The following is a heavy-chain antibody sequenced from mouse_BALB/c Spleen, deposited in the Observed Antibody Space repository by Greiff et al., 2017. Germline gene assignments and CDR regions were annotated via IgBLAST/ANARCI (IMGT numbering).Heavy chain of an antibody. Sequence: VQLQQSGPELVRPGASVKMSCKASGYTFTSYWMHWVKQRPEQGLEWIGRIDPANGNTKYDPKFQGKATITADTSSNTAYLQLSSLTSEDTAVYYCARSKDGYFYFDYWGQGTTLTVSS. V-gene: IGHV14-1*02. CDR1: GYTFTSYW. J-gene: IGHJ2*01. D-gene: IGHD2-3*01. CDR2: IDPANGNT. CDR3: ARSKDGYFYFDY.